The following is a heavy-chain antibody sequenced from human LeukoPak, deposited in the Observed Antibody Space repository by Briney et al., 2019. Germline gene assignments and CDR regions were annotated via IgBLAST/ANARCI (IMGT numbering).Heavy chain of an antibody. Sequence: GESLKISCQSSGYNFTPYWIVWVRQMPGKGLEWMGIIYPGDSDTRYSPSFQGQVTISADKSISTAYLQWSSLKASDTAMYYCARHLAAAGTFDYYYMDVWGKGTTVTVSS. CDR1: GYNFTPYW. V-gene: IGHV5-51*01. CDR3: ARHLAAAGTFDYYYMDV. D-gene: IGHD6-13*01. J-gene: IGHJ6*03. CDR2: IYPGDSDT.